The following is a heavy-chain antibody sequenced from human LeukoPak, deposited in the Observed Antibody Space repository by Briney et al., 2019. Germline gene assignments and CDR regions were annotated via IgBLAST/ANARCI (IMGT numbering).Heavy chain of an antibody. CDR2: IGGSGGST. D-gene: IGHD3-16*02. CDR1: GFTFGNYA. CDR3: AKGTSLGFIDY. Sequence: GGSLRLSCAASGFTFGNYAMRWVRQAPGKGLEWVSAIGGSGGSTYYADSVKGRFTISRDNSKNTLYLQMNSLRAEDTAVYYCAKGTSLGFIDYWGQGTLVTVSS. J-gene: IGHJ4*02. V-gene: IGHV3-23*01.